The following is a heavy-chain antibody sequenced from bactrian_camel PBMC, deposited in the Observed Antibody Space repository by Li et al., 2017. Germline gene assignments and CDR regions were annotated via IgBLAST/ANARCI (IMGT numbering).Heavy chain of an antibody. Sequence: DVQLVESGGGLVQPGGSLRLSCAASVVTFNAYEMSWVRQAPGNECFLVSSIDSDGSTYYADSVKGRFTISQDNAKHTVYLQMDSLKPEDTAVYYCAADPFTRGGNRCTLGQGTQVTVS. J-gene: IGHJ4*01. CDR2: IDSDGST. CDR1: VVTFNAYE. V-gene: IGHV3S10*01. D-gene: IGHD1*01.